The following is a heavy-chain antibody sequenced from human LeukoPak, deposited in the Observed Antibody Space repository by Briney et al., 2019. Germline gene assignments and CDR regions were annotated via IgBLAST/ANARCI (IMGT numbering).Heavy chain of an antibody. D-gene: IGHD3-9*01. CDR2: INSDGSST. CDR3: ARTDYDILTGYYKHFDY. J-gene: IGHJ4*02. CDR1: GFTFSSYW. V-gene: IGHV3-74*01. Sequence: GGSLRLSCAAPGFTFSSYWMHWVRQAPGKGLVWVSRINSDGSSTSYANSVKGRFTISRDNAKNTLYLRMNSLRAEDTAVYYCARTDYDILTGYYKHFDYWGQGTLVTVSS.